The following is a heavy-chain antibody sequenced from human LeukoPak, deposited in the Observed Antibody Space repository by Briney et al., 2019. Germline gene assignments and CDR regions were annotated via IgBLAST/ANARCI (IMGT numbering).Heavy chain of an antibody. CDR2: ISGSGGST. D-gene: IGHD3-16*02. CDR1: GFTFSSYA. V-gene: IGHV3-23*01. Sequence: PGGSLRLSCAASGFTFSSYAMSWVRQAPGKGLEWVSAISGSGGSTYYADSVKGRFTISRDNSKNTLYLQMNSLRAEDTAVYYCAKDHNYDYAWGSYRYGIIWGQGTLVTVSS. CDR3: AKDHNYDYAWGSYRYGII. J-gene: IGHJ4*02.